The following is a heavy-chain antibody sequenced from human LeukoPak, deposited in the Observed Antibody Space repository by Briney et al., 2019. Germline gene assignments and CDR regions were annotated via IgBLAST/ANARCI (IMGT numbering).Heavy chain of an antibody. CDR3: AREKAAAEWFDY. CDR1: GFTFSRYS. D-gene: IGHD6-13*01. V-gene: IGHV3-21*01. Sequence: GGSLRLSCAVSGFTFSRYSMNWVRQAPGKGLEWVSSVSSSSTYIYYAGSVKGRFTISRDNAKNSLYLQMNSLRAEDTAVYYCAREKAAAEWFDYWGQGTLVTVSS. CDR2: VSSSSTYI. J-gene: IGHJ4*02.